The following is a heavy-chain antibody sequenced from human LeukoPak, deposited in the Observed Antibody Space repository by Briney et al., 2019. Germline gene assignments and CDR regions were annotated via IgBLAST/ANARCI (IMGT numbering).Heavy chain of an antibody. J-gene: IGHJ6*04. V-gene: IGHV3-21*01. CDR3: AREGIVPAARDYYYYYGMDV. Sequence: TGGSLRLSCAASGFTLSSYSMNWVRQAPGKGLEWVSSISSSSSYIYYADPVKGRFTISRDNAKNSLYLQMNSLRAEDTAVYYCAREGIVPAARDYYYYYGMDVWGKGTTVTVSS. CDR1: GFTLSSYS. CDR2: ISSSSSYI. D-gene: IGHD2-2*01.